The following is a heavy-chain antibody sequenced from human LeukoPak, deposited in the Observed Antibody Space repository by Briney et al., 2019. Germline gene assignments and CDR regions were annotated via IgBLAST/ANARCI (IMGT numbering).Heavy chain of an antibody. D-gene: IGHD4-17*01. J-gene: IGHJ3*02. CDR2: VYSTGST. CDR1: GGSITTHY. CDR3: ARDLLGDYGTFDI. Sequence: SETLSLTCTVSGGSITTHYWSWIRQPTGKELEWIGRVYSTGSTKYNPSLESRVTMSVDTSSNRLSLRLRSVTAADTAVYYCARDLLGDYGTFDIWGQGTMVTVSS. V-gene: IGHV4-4*07.